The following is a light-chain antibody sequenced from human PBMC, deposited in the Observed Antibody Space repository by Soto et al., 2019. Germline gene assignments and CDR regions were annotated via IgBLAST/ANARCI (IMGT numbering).Light chain of an antibody. V-gene: IGKV3-11*01. CDR1: QSVSSY. Sequence: EIVLTQSPATLSLSPGERATLSCRASQSVSSYLAWYQQKPGQAPRLLIYDASNRATGIPARFSGSGSGTDFTLTISSLEPVDFAVYYCQQRSNWPWTFGQGTKVDNK. CDR2: DAS. J-gene: IGKJ1*01. CDR3: QQRSNWPWT.